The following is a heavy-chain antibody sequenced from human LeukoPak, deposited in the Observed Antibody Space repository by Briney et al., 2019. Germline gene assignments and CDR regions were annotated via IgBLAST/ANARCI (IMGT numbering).Heavy chain of an antibody. J-gene: IGHJ3*02. CDR2: ISGSGGST. D-gene: IGHD6-13*01. V-gene: IGHV3-23*01. CDR3: ARDHFIAAAGGGAFDI. Sequence: PGGSLRLSCAASGFTFSSYGMSWVRQAPGKGLEWVSAISGSGGSTYYADSVKGRFTISRDNSKNTLYLQMNSLRAEDTAVYYCARDHFIAAAGGGAFDIWGQGTMVTVSS. CDR1: GFTFSSYG.